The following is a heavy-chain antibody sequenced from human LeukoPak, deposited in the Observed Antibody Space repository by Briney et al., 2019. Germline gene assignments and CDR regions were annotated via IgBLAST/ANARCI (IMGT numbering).Heavy chain of an antibody. CDR2: ISGSGDSA. Sequence: QTGGSLRLSCAASGFTFGTYAMNWVRQAPGKGLEWVSSISGSGDSAYYADSVKGRFTISRDNSKNTLSLQINSLRAEDTALYYCAKGLRYSGVDYWGQGTLVTVSS. V-gene: IGHV3-23*01. D-gene: IGHD5-12*01. CDR3: AKGLRYSGVDY. J-gene: IGHJ4*02. CDR1: GFTFGTYA.